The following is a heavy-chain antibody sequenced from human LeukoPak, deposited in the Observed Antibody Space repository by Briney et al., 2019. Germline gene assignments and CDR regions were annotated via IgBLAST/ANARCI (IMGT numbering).Heavy chain of an antibody. Sequence: GGSLRHSCAASGFPFCRFGLLCVRQAPGRGLECVSCRRYDGSNNYYADSVKGRFTISRDNSKNPLYLQMDSPGSEDTAVYYCAKPPLDDSFAFDYWGQGTLVTVSS. D-gene: IGHD5-18*01. V-gene: IGHV3-30*02. CDR3: AKPPLDDSFAFDY. CDR1: GFPFCRFG. J-gene: IGHJ4*02. CDR2: RRYDGSNN.